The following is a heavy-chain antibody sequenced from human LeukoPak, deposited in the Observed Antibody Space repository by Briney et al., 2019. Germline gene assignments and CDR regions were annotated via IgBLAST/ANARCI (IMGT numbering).Heavy chain of an antibody. D-gene: IGHD3-22*01. Sequence: GGSLRLSCAASGFTFSSYAMSWVRQAPGKGLEWVSAISGSGGSTHYADSVKGRFTISRDNSKNTLYLQMNSLRAEDTAVYYCAKDPPYYYDSSDYYWGQGALVTVSS. CDR1: GFTFSSYA. CDR3: AKDPPYYYDSSDYY. V-gene: IGHV3-23*01. CDR2: ISGSGGST. J-gene: IGHJ4*02.